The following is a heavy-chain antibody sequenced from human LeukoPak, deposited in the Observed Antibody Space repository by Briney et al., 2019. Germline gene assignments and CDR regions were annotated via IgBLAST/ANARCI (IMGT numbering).Heavy chain of an antibody. D-gene: IGHD2-15*01. CDR2: INPNSGDT. J-gene: IGHJ4*02. V-gene: IGHV1-2*02. CDR1: GYTLTGYY. CDR3: ARVEGLSSSPRTLRY. Sequence: ASVKVSCKASGYTLTGYYIHWVRQAPGQGLEWMGWINPNSGDTDYVQKFQGRVTMTRDTSISTAYMELSSLTSDDTAVYYCARVEGLSSSPRTLRYWGQGTPVSVSS.